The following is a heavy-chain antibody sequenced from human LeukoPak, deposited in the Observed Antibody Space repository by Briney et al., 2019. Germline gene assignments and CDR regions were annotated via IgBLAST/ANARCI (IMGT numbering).Heavy chain of an antibody. CDR1: GLVFTNYG. CDR2: ISYDGSNK. CDR3: AKVAGGGDAFDI. V-gene: IGHV3-30*18. J-gene: IGHJ3*02. D-gene: IGHD3-10*01. Sequence: GGSLRLSCGASGLVFTNYGMHWVRQAPGKGLEWVAVISYDGSNKYYADSVKGRFTISRDNSKNTLYLQMNSLRAEDTAVYYCAKVAGGGDAFDIWGQGTMVTVSS.